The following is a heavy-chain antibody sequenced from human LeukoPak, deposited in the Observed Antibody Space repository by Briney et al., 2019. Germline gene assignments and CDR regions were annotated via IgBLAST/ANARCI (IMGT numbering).Heavy chain of an antibody. D-gene: IGHD3-22*01. CDR3: ARDYYDSSGYYKLGYYYYGMDV. CDR1: GYTFTSYG. J-gene: IGHJ6*02. CDR2: INPNSGGT. Sequence: GASVKVSCKASGYTFTSYGISWVRQAPGQGLEWMGWINPNSGGTNYAQKFQGRVTMTRDTSISTAYMELSRLRSDDTAVYYCARDYYDSSGYYKLGYYYYGMDVWGQGTTVTVSS. V-gene: IGHV1-2*02.